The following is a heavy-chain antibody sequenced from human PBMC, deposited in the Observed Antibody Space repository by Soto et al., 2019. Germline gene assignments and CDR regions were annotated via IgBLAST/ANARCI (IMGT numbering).Heavy chain of an antibody. CDR1: GFTFSPYS. J-gene: IGHJ4*02. D-gene: IGHD3-3*01. CDR2: ISSSSSYI. CDR3: ARSSLGILRFLEWSFDY. V-gene: IGHV3-21*01. Sequence: EVQLVESGGGLVKPGGSLRLSCAASGFTFSPYSMNWVRQAPGKGLEWVSSISSSSSYIYYADSVKGRFTIFRDNARSSLYLQMNSLRAEDTAVYYCARSSLGILRFLEWSFDYWGQGTLVTVSS.